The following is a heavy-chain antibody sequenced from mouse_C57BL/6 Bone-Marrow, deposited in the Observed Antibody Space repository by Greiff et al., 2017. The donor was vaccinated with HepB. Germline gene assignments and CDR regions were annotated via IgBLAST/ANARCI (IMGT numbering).Heavy chain of an antibody. D-gene: IGHD1-1*01. CDR3: ARGYYGSREVDY. J-gene: IGHJ2*01. CDR1: GYTFTDYY. CDR2: IYPGSGNT. V-gene: IGHV1-76*01. Sequence: VQLQQSGAELVRPGASVKLSCKASGYTFTDYYINWVKQRPGQGLEWIARIYPGSGNTYYNEKFKGKATLTAEKSSSTAYMQLSSLTSEDSAVYFCARGYYGSREVDYWGQGTTLTVSS.